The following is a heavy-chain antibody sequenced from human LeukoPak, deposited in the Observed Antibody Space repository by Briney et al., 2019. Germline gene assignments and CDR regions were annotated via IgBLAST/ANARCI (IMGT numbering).Heavy chain of an antibody. V-gene: IGHV4-59*12. CDR1: GGSISSYY. D-gene: IGHD3-16*02. CDR2: IYYSGST. CDR3: ARGVLFDYVWGTSRYTFDY. Sequence: SETLSLTCTVSGGSISSYYWSWIRQPPGKGLEWIGYIYYSGSTNYNPSLKSRVTISVDTSKNQFSLKLSSVTAADTAVYYCARGVLFDYVWGTSRYTFDYWGQGTLVPVSS. J-gene: IGHJ4*02.